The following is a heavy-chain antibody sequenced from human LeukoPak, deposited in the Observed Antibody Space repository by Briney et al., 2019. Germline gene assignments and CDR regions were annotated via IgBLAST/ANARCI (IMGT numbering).Heavy chain of an antibody. J-gene: IGHJ4*02. CDR1: GFTFSSYD. CDR2: IGTAGDT. V-gene: IGHV3-13*01. D-gene: IGHD3-22*01. CDR3: ARSAGYYDSSAYGDY. Sequence: PGGSLRLSCAASGFTFSSYDMHRVRQATGKGLEWVSAIGTAGDTYYPGSVKGRFTISRENAKNSLYLQMNSLRAGDTAVYYCARSAGYYDSSAYGDYWGQGTLVTVSS.